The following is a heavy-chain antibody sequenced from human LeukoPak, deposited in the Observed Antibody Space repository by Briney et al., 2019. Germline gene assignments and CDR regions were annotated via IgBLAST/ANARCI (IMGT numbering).Heavy chain of an antibody. CDR2: IYSGGST. J-gene: IGHJ4*02. CDR1: GFSFRNSW. D-gene: IGHD3-22*01. CDR3: AREADYYDSSGYHPGGYYFDY. V-gene: IGHV3-53*01. Sequence: SGGSLRLSCAASGFSFRNSWMSWVRQAPGKGLEWVSVIYSGGSTYYADSVKGRFTISRDNSKNTLYLQMNSLRAEDTAVYYCAREADYYDSSGYHPGGYYFDYWGQGTLVTVSS.